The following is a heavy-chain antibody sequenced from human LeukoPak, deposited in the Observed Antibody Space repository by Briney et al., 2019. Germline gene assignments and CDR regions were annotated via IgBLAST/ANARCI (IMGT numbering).Heavy chain of an antibody. CDR1: GFTFSNAW. CDR3: AESSTHVFDY. Sequence: GGSLRLSCAASGFTFSNAWMTWVRQAPGKGLEWVGHIKSNTDGGTTDYAAPVKGRFTFSRDDSKNTLYLQMNSLKTEDTAVYYCAESSTHVFDYWGQGTLVTVSS. D-gene: IGHD5/OR15-5a*01. CDR2: IKSNTDGGTT. V-gene: IGHV3-15*01. J-gene: IGHJ4*02.